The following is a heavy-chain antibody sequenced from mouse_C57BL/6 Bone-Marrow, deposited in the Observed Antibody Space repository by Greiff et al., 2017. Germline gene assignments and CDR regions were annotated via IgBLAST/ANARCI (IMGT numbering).Heavy chain of an antibody. D-gene: IGHD1-2*01. V-gene: IGHV1-81*01. Sequence: QVQLQQSGAELARPGASVKLSCKASGYTFTSYGISWVKQRTGQGLEWIGEIYPRSGNPSYNEKFKGKATLTADKSSSTAYMELRSLTSEDSAVYFCARERGLLRPVYTYFDVWGTGTTVTVSS. CDR3: ARERGLLRPVYTYFDV. CDR1: GYTFTSYG. J-gene: IGHJ1*03. CDR2: IYPRSGNP.